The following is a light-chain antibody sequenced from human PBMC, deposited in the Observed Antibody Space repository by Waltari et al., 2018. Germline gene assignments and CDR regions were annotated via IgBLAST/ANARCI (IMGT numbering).Light chain of an antibody. Sequence: QSALTQPASVSGSPAQSITLSCTGTSRDVGPYNYVSWFQRPPGKAPKLLIYEVSNRPSGVSSRFSGSRSGNTASLTISGLQAEDEADYYCSAYRGSSALVFGTGTKVTVL. V-gene: IGLV2-14*01. CDR2: EVS. CDR1: SRDVGPYNY. J-gene: IGLJ1*01. CDR3: SAYRGSSALV.